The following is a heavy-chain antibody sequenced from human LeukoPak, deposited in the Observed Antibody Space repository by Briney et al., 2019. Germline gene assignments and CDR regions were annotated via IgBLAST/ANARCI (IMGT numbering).Heavy chain of an antibody. Sequence: GGSLRLSCAASGFTFSSYSMNWVRQAPGKGLEWVSSISSSSSYIYYADSVKGRFTISRDSAKNSLYLQMNSLRAEDTAVYYCARYCSSTSCPPNWGQGTLVTVSS. D-gene: IGHD2-2*01. CDR2: ISSSSSYI. V-gene: IGHV3-21*01. CDR3: ARYCSSTSCPPN. CDR1: GFTFSSYS. J-gene: IGHJ4*02.